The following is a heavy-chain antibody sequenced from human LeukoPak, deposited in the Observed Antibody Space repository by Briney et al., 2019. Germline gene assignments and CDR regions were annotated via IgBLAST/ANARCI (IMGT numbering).Heavy chain of an antibody. J-gene: IGHJ4*02. V-gene: IGHV1-2*02. Sequence: ASVKVSCKASGYTFTGYYMHWVRQAPGQGLEWMGWINPNNGGANYAQKFQGTVTMTRDTSISTAYMELSRLRSDDTAVYYCARGCDSSGSYYGDMAYWGQGTLVTVSS. CDR2: INPNNGGA. CDR1: GYTFTGYY. CDR3: ARGCDSSGSYYGDMAY. D-gene: IGHD3-22*01.